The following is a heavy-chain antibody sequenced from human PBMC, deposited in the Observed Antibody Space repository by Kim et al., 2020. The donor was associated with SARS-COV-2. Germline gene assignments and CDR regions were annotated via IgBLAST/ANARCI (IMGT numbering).Heavy chain of an antibody. J-gene: IGHJ4*02. CDR3: ASPRGYSYGLGDY. Sequence: YARRCQGRVTSTADESTSTAYMELSSLRSEDTAVYYCASPRGYSYGLGDYWGQGTLVTVSS. D-gene: IGHD5-18*01. V-gene: IGHV1-69*01.